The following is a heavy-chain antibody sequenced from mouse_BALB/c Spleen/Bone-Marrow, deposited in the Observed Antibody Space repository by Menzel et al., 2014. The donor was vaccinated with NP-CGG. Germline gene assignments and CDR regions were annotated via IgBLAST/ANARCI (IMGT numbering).Heavy chain of an antibody. CDR3: TTGFAY. V-gene: IGHV6-6*02. Sequence: LQQSGGGLVQPGGSMKLSCVASGFTFSNYWMNWVRQSPEKGLEWVAEIRLKSNNYATHYAESVKRRFTISGDDSKSSVYLQMNNLRAEDTGIYYCTTGFAYWGQGTLVTVSA. CDR1: GFTFSNYW. CDR2: IRLKSNNYAT. J-gene: IGHJ3*01.